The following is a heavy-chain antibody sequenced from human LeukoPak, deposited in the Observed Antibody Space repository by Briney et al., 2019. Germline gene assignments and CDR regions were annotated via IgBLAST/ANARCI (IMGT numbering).Heavy chain of an antibody. Sequence: PSETLSLTRTVSGGSISNYYWSWLRQPAGKGLEWIGRIYTSASTNYNPSLKSRVTLSVDASKNQFSLRLSSLTAADTAVYYCARGRYCSATICSGGDAFDIWGQGTVVTVSS. CDR2: IYTSAST. V-gene: IGHV4-4*07. CDR1: GGSISNYY. J-gene: IGHJ3*02. CDR3: ARGRYCSATICSGGDAFDI. D-gene: IGHD2-2*01.